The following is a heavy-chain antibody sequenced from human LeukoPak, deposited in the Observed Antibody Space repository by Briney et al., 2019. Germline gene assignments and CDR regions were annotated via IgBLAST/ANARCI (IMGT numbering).Heavy chain of an antibody. CDR1: GFTFSSYS. V-gene: IGHV3-21*01. CDR2: ISSSSSYI. D-gene: IGHD6-6*01. J-gene: IGHJ4*02. CDR3: ARDIRLAAQY. Sequence: GGSLRLSCAASGFTFSSYSMNWVRQAPGKGLEWVSSISSSSSYIYYADSVKGRFTISRDNAKSSLYLPMNSLRAEDTAVYYCARDIRLAAQYWGQGTLVTVSS.